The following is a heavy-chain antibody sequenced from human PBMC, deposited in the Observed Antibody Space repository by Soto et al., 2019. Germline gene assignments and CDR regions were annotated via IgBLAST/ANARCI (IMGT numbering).Heavy chain of an antibody. V-gene: IGHV3-74*01. J-gene: IGHJ6*02. D-gene: IGHD2-15*01. CDR3: AKDTAYAMDV. CDR1: GFDFSNSW. CDR2: INSDGSGT. Sequence: EVQLVESGGGLVQPGGSLRLSCAASGFDFSNSWIHLVRQGPGKGLVWVSHINSDGSGTTYADSVKGRFTISRDNAKNTVYLQMNSLRAEDTAVYYCAKDTAYAMDVWGQGTTVTVSS.